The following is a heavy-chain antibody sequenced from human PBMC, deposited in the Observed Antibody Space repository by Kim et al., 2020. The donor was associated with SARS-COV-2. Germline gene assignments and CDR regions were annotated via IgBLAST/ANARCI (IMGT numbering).Heavy chain of an antibody. Sequence: GGSLRLSCAASGFTFSSYWMSWVRQAPGKGLEWVANIKQDGSEKYYVDSVKGRFTISRDNAKNSLYLQMNSLRAEDTAVYYCARERVTMVRGGSFYYYYGMDVWGQGTTVTVSS. CDR1: GFTFSSYW. V-gene: IGHV3-7*01. CDR2: IKQDGSEK. D-gene: IGHD3-10*01. CDR3: ARERVTMVRGGSFYYYYGMDV. J-gene: IGHJ6*02.